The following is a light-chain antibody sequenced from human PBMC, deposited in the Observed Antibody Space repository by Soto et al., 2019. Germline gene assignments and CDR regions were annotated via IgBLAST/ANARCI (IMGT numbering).Light chain of an antibody. CDR2: GAS. CDR3: HHYGNSPGT. CDR1: QSVSSSY. V-gene: IGKV3-20*01. J-gene: IGKJ1*01. Sequence: EIVLTQSPGTLSLSPGERATLSCRASQSVSSSYLAWYQQKPGQAPRLLIYGASSRATGIPDKFSGSGSGTDFTLTISRLAPEDFAVYYCHHYGNSPGTFGQGTKVEIK.